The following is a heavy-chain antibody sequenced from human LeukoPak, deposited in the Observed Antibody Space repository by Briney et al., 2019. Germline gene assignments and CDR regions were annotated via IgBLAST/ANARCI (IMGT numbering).Heavy chain of an antibody. J-gene: IGHJ4*02. Sequence: PGGSLRLSCAASGFTFSSYAMHWVRQAPGKGLEWVAVISYDGSNKYYADSVKGRFTISRDNAKNSLYLQMNSLRDEDTAVYYCARWFTSGRGFFDYWGQGILVTVSS. CDR1: GFTFSSYA. CDR3: ARWFTSGRGFFDY. CDR2: ISYDGSNK. D-gene: IGHD6-19*01. V-gene: IGHV3-30-3*01.